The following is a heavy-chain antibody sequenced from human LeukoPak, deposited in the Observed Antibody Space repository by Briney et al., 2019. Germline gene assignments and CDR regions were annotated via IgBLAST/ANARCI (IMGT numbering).Heavy chain of an antibody. D-gene: IGHD3-22*01. CDR2: TSNDGSNK. CDR1: GFTFSRYP. V-gene: IGHV3-30-3*01. Sequence: GGSLRLSCAASGFTFSRYPMHWVRQAPGKGLDWVAFTSNDGSNKYYAESVKGRFTISRDNSKNTLYLQMNSLRAEDTAVYYCARESYYDTNTLDYWGQGTLVTVSS. J-gene: IGHJ4*02. CDR3: ARESYYDTNTLDY.